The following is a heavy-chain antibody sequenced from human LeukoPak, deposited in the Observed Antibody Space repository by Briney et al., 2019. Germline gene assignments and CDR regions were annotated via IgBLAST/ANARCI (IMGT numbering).Heavy chain of an antibody. CDR3: ARRSTEYYYDSSGGFDY. D-gene: IGHD3-22*01. J-gene: IGHJ4*02. CDR2: IYPGDSDT. CDR1: GYTFTTYW. Sequence: GESLQISCKDSGYTFTTYWIDWVRQMPGKGLERMGRIYPGDSDTKYSPSFQGQVTISADRSISTAYLQWSSLKASDTAMYYCARRSTEYYYDSSGGFDYWGQGTLVTVSS. V-gene: IGHV5-51*01.